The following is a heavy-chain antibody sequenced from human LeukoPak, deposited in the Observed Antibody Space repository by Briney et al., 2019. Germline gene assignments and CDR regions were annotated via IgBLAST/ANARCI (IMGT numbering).Heavy chain of an antibody. D-gene: IGHD3-10*01. Sequence: SETLSLTCSVSGDSLSNYYWTWMRQPPGKGLEWVGYIYYTGSPNYNPSLKSRVTLSVHTSTNQFSLQLRSVTAADTAVYYCARRRDYGTGTFYNDYWGQGTLVTVSS. J-gene: IGHJ4*02. CDR2: IYYTGSP. CDR1: GDSLSNYY. CDR3: ARRRDYGTGTFYNDY. V-gene: IGHV4-59*08.